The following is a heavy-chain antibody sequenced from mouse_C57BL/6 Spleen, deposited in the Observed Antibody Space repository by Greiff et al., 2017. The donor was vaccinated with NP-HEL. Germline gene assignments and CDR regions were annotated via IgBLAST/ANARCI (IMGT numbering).Heavy chain of an antibody. D-gene: IGHD3-2*02. CDR3: ARRLRDTGIYAMDY. V-gene: IGHV1-82*01. CDR1: GYAFSSSW. CDR2: IYPGDGDT. Sequence: QVQLKESGPELVKPGASVKISCKASGYAFSSSWMNWVKQRPGKGLEGIGRIYPGDGDTNYNGKFKGKATLTADKSSSTAYMQLSSLTSEDSAVYFCARRLRDTGIYAMDYWGQGTSVTVSS. J-gene: IGHJ4*01.